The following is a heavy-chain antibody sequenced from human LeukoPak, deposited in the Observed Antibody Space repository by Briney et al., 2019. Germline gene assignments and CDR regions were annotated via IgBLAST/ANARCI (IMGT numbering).Heavy chain of an antibody. CDR1: GGSISSSSYY. V-gene: IGHV4-61*01. D-gene: IGHD2-15*01. J-gene: IGHJ4*02. CDR2: IYYSGST. CDR3: ASDLYCSGGSCSDY. Sequence: SETLSLTCTVSGGSISSSSYYWSWIRQPPGKGLEWIGYIYYSGSTNYNPSLKSRVTISVDTSKNQFSLKLSSVTAADTAVYYCASDLYCSGGSCSDYWGQGTLVTVSS.